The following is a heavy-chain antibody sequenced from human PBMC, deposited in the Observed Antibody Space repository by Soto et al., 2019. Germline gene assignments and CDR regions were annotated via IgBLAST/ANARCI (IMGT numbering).Heavy chain of an antibody. J-gene: IGHJ4*02. Sequence: PGGSLRLSCAASGFPFSDYYMSWIRQAPGKGLEWVSHITNSGSTKYYADSVKGRFTTSRDNAKNSLFLQMNSLRAEDTAVYYCARTLAARFDYWGQGTPVTVS. CDR2: ITNSGSTK. D-gene: IGHD6-6*01. V-gene: IGHV3-11*01. CDR3: ARTLAARFDY. CDR1: GFPFSDYY.